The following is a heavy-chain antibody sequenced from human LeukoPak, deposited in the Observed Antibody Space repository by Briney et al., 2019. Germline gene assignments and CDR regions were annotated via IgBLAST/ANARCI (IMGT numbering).Heavy chain of an antibody. J-gene: IGHJ6*02. CDR2: LNPNSGNT. V-gene: IGHV1-8*01. Sequence: ASVKVSCKASGYTFSSYDINWVRQATGQGLEWMGGLNPNSGNTGYAQKFQGRITMTSNTSISTAYMDLSSLRSEDTAVYYRARGGRGITKAEKCGMDVWGQGTTVTVSS. CDR3: ARGGRGITKAEKCGMDV. D-gene: IGHD3-10*01. CDR1: GYTFSSYD.